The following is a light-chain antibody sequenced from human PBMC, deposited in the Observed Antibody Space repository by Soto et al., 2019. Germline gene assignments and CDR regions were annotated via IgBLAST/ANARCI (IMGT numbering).Light chain of an antibody. CDR2: DAS. Sequence: DIQMTQSPSTLSASVGDRVTINCRASQSISSWLAWYQQKPVKAPKLLIYDASSLESGVSSRFSGSGSDTEFTLTINNLQPDDFATYHCQQYNRYSLTFGGGTKV. J-gene: IGKJ4*01. CDR3: QQYNRYSLT. CDR1: QSISSW. V-gene: IGKV1-5*01.